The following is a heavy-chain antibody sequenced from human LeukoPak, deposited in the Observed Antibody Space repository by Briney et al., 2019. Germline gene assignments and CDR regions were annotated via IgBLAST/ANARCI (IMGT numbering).Heavy chain of an antibody. CDR2: IYWDEDK. CDR1: GGSISSYYW. D-gene: IGHD3-9*01. J-gene: IGHJ4*02. Sequence: TLSLTCTVSGGSISSYYWSWIRQPPGKALVWLAVIYWDEDKRYRPSLKSRLIITKDTSKNQVVLTMTNMDPVDTATYYCARSPYYDILTGSRGTFDYWGRGILVTVSS. V-gene: IGHV2-5*08. CDR3: ARSPYYDILTGSRGTFDY.